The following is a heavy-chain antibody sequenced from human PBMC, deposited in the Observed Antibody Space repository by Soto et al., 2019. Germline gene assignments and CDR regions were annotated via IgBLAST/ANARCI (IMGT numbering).Heavy chain of an antibody. Sequence: SSETLSLTCTVSGGSISSSSYYWGWIRQPPGKGLEWIGSIYYSGSTYYNPSLKSRVTISVDTSKNQFSLKLSSVTAADTAVYYCARRAITIFGVVIMQALDVWGKGTTVTVSS. D-gene: IGHD3-3*01. CDR1: GGSISSSSYY. CDR2: IYYSGST. CDR3: ARRAITIFGVVIMQALDV. V-gene: IGHV4-39*01. J-gene: IGHJ6*04.